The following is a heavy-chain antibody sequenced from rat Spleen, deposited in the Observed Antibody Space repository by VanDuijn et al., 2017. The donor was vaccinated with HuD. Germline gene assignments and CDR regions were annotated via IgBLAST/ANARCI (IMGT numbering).Heavy chain of an antibody. J-gene: IGHJ2*01. CDR1: GFTFNNYW. V-gene: IGHV5-31*01. D-gene: IGHD1-2*01. Sequence: EVQLVESGGGLVQPGRSLKLSCVASGFTFNNYWMSWIRQAPGKGLEWVASITNTGDNSYYPDSVKGRFTISRDNAQNTLYLQMNSLRSEDTATYYCAKNIYSSSYIYYFDYWGQGVMVTVSS. CDR2: ITNTGDNS. CDR3: AKNIYSSSYIYYFDY.